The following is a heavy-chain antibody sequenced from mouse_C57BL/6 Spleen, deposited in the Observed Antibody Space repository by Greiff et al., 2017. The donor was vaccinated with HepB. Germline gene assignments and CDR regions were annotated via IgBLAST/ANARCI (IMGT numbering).Heavy chain of an antibody. J-gene: IGHJ4*01. CDR2: IYPRSGNT. V-gene: IGHV1-81*01. D-gene: IGHD1-1*01. Sequence: QVQLQQSGAELARPGASVKLSCKASGYTFTSYGISWVKQRTGQGLEWIGAIYPRSGNTYYNEKFKGKATLTADKSSSTAYMELRSLTSEDSAVYFCAHYYYGSSYYAMDYWGQGTSVTVSS. CDR3: AHYYYGSSYYAMDY. CDR1: GYTFTSYG.